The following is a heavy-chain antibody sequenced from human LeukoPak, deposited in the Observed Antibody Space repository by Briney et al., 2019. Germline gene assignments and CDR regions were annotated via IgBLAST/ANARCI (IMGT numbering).Heavy chain of an antibody. CDR2: INHSGST. J-gene: IGHJ4*02. CDR1: GGSFSGYY. V-gene: IGHV4-34*01. Sequence: PSETLSLTCAVYGGSFSGYYWSWIRQPPGKGLGWIGEINHSGSTNYNPSLKSRVTISIDTSKNQFSLKLNSVTAADTAIYYCARHYYYDIWAQGTLVTVSS. CDR3: ARHYYYDI.